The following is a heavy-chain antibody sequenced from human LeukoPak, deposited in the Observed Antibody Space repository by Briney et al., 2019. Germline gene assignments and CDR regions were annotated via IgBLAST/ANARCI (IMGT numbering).Heavy chain of an antibody. CDR1: GGSISSSSYY. CDR3: ARRVDCSSTSCYRTPYFDY. CDR2: IYYSGST. D-gene: IGHD2-2*01. V-gene: IGHV4-39*01. Sequence: SETLSLTCTVSGGSISSSSYYWGWLRQPPGKGLEWIGSIYYSGSTYYNPSLKSRVTISVDTSKNQFSLKLSSVTAADTAVYYCARRVDCSSTSCYRTPYFDYWGQGTLVTVSS. J-gene: IGHJ4*02.